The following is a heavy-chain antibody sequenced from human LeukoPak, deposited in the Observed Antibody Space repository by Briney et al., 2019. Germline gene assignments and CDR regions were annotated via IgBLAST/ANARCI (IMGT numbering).Heavy chain of an antibody. Sequence: PSQTLSLTCAVSGGSISTVGYSWGSARQPPGKGLGGIGYIYQSGSTYYNPSLKSRVTISVDRSKNQFSLKLSSVTAADTAVYYCASNDGYSSTWYLVYWGREPWSPSPQ. J-gene: IGHJ4*02. CDR2: IYQSGST. D-gene: IGHD6-13*01. CDR3: ASNDGYSSTWYLVY. CDR1: GGSISTVGYS. V-gene: IGHV4-30-2*01.